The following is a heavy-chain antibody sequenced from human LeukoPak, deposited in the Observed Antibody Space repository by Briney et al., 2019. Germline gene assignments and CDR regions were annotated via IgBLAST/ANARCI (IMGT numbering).Heavy chain of an antibody. CDR1: GFTFSSYA. V-gene: IGHV3-23*01. D-gene: IGHD2-2*01. CDR3: AKDGSAALQYYYGMDV. CDR2: ISGSGGST. J-gene: IGHJ6*02. Sequence: GGSLRLSCAASGFTFSSYATSWVRQAPGKGLEWVSAISGSGGSTYYADSVKGRFTISRDNSKNTLYLQMNSLRAEDTAVYYCAKDGSAALQYYYGMDVWGQGTTVTVSS.